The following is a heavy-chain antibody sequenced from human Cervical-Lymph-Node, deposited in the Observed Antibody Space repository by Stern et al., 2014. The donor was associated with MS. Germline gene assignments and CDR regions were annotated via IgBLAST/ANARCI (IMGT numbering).Heavy chain of an antibody. J-gene: IGHJ5*02. CDR1: GGSIGIGSYS. Sequence: QVQLQESGPGLVKPSQSLSLTCIVSGGSIGIGSYSWSWIRQPAGKGLEWIGHIYSSGSATYNPSLKSRVTISVDTSENQISLRLSSVTATDTAMYYCARSGRGFAWFDTWGQGTLVTVSS. CDR3: ARSGRGFAWFDT. CDR2: IYSSGSA. V-gene: IGHV4-61*02. D-gene: IGHD1-26*01.